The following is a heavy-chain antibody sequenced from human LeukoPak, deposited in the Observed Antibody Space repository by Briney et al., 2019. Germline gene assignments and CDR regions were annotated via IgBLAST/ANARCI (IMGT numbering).Heavy chain of an antibody. V-gene: IGHV1-8*01. CDR3: ARGTRYCSGGSCYFWFDP. J-gene: IGHJ5*02. D-gene: IGHD2-15*01. CDR2: MNPNSGNT. Sequence: ASVTVSYKASGYTFTSYDINWVRQATGQGLEWMGWMNPNSGNTGYAQKFQGRVTITRNTSISTAYMELSSLRSEDTAVYYCARGTRYCSGGSCYFWFDPWGQGTLVTVSS. CDR1: GYTFTSYD.